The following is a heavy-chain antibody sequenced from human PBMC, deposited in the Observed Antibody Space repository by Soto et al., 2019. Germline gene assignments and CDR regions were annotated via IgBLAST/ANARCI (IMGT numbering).Heavy chain of an antibody. CDR3: APLSVSLSGPYGIHV. CDR1: GYSVTSSDYY. CDR2: MFHSGLT. Sequence: LSLTCSVSGYSVTSSDYYWAWIRQPPGKGLEWIGSMFHSGLTYYNPSLKSRVTLSVDTSKNQFSVRLNSVTAADTAVYYCAPLSVSLSGPYGIHVWGQGTTVTVSS. J-gene: IGHJ6*02. V-gene: IGHV4-39*01. D-gene: IGHD2-15*01.